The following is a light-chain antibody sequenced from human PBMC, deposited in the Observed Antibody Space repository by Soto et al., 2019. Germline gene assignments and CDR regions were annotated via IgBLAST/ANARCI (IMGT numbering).Light chain of an antibody. J-gene: IGKJ4*01. V-gene: IGKV3-11*01. CDR1: HSVSSY. Sequence: EIVLTQSPATLSLSPGERATLSCRASHSVSSYFAWYQQKPGQAPRLLIYDTSKRATGIPARFSGSGSGTGFAFTLTISSLQPEDFAVYYCQQRSNWPTFGGGTKVQIK. CDR2: DTS. CDR3: QQRSNWPT.